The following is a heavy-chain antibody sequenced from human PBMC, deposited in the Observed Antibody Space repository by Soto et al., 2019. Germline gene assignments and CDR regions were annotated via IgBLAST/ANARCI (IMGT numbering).Heavy chain of an antibody. V-gene: IGHV4-34*01. D-gene: IGHD1-1*01. CDR1: GGALSGDY. Sequence: QVQLQQWGAGLLKPSETLSLTCEVYGGALSGDYWSWIRQSPGKGLEWIGEVRYNGKTNYNPSLRVRVTISMDSCKNKLSLKQTSVTAADTAVYYCAGGGTWPTRFDPWGQGTLVIVSS. CDR3: AGGGTWPTRFDP. CDR2: VRYNGKT. J-gene: IGHJ5*02.